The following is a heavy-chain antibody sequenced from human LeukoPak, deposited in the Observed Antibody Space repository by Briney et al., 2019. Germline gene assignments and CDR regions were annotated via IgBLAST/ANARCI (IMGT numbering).Heavy chain of an antibody. V-gene: IGHV1-69*01. J-gene: IGHJ1*01. D-gene: IGHD6-19*01. CDR3: ARDQGSGWYLGQYFQH. CDR1: GGTFSSYA. Sequence: SVKVSCKASGGTFSSYAISWVRQAPGQGLEWMGGIIPIFGTANYAQKFQGRVTITADESTSTDYMELSSLRSEDTAVYYCARDQGSGWYLGQYFQHWGQGTLVTVSS. CDR2: IIPIFGTA.